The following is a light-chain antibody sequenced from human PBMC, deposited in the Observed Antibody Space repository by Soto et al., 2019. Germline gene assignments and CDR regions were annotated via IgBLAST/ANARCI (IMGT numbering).Light chain of an antibody. Sequence: EFVLTHPQGTLSRSPGKKPTPPSRPSKGFRTGNLAWYQQKPGQAPRLLIYGASTRATGIPDRFSGSGSGTDFTLTISRLEPEDFAVYYCQQYGTSFWTFGQGTKVEIK. CDR1: KGFRTGN. CDR3: QQYGTSFWT. CDR2: GAS. V-gene: IGKV3-20*01. J-gene: IGKJ1*01.